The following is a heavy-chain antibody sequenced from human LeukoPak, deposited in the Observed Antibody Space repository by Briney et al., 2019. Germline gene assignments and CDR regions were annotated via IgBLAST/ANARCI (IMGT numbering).Heavy chain of an antibody. J-gene: IGHJ6*03. V-gene: IGHV4-34*01. CDR3: ARDGIAVFGVITGNYYYMDV. CDR1: GGSFSDYS. CDR2: VSHGGTT. Sequence: PSETLSLTCTVYGGSFSDYSWSWIRQPPGKGLEWIGEVSHGGTTNYNPSLESRVTISIDTSSSQFSLNLKSVTAADSGVYYCARDGIAVFGVITGNYYYMDVWGKGTTVTVSS. D-gene: IGHD3-3*01.